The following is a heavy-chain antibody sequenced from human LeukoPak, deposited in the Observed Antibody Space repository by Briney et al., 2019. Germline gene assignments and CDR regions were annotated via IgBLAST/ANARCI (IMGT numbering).Heavy chain of an antibody. V-gene: IGHV3-74*01. Sequence: GGSLRLSCEASGITFRAYAMTWVRQAPGKGLVWVSRINSDGTTIDYADSVKGRFTISRDNAKNTVYLQMNSLRDEDTAVYYCATAGYYRFDYWGQGTLVTVSS. CDR2: INSDGTTI. D-gene: IGHD2/OR15-2a*01. CDR1: GITFRAYA. J-gene: IGHJ4*02. CDR3: ATAGYYRFDY.